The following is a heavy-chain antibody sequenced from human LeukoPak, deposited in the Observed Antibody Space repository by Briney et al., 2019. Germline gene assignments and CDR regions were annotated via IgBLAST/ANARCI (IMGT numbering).Heavy chain of an antibody. J-gene: IGHJ3*02. CDR2: IYHSGST. Sequence: SGTLSLTCAVSGGSISSSNWWSWVRQPPGKGLEWIGEIYHSGSTNYNPSLKSRVTISVDKSKNQFSLKLSSVTAADTAVYYCARVRGESVRGVIEYWAFDIWGQGTMVTVSS. CDR3: ARVRGESVRGVIEYWAFDI. D-gene: IGHD3-10*01. V-gene: IGHV4-4*02. CDR1: GGSISSSNW.